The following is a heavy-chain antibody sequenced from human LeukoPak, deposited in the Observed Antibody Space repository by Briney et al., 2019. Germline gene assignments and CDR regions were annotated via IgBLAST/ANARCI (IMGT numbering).Heavy chain of an antibody. CDR2: ISGSGGST. J-gene: IGHJ4*02. CDR1: GFTFNTYA. V-gene: IGHV3-23*01. D-gene: IGHD6-6*01. CDR3: TRVAARPSG. Sequence: GGSLRLSCAASGFTFNTYAMSWVRQAPGKGLEWVSAISGSGGSTFYADSVKGRFTLSRDNSKNTLYLQMNSLKTEDTAVYYCTRVAARPSGWGQGTLVTVSS.